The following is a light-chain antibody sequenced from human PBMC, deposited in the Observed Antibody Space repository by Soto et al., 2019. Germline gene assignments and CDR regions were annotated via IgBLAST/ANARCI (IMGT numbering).Light chain of an antibody. Sequence: QSVLTQPASVSGSPGQSITISCTGTSSDVGGSNCVSWYQQHPGRAPKLVISDVGNRPSGVSTRFSGSKSGNTASLTISGLQAEDEVYYYRCSWTNSNIYVFGGGSKVTVL. V-gene: IGLV2-14*01. CDR3: CSWTNSNIYV. CDR1: SSDVGGSNC. J-gene: IGLJ1*01. CDR2: DVG.